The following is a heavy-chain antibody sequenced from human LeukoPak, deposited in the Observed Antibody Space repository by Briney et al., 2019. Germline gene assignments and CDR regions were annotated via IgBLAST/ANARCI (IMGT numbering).Heavy chain of an antibody. CDR2: ISGSGGST. D-gene: IGHD3-22*01. V-gene: IGHV3-23*01. CDR3: AKAVYYYDSSGYYNY. Sequence: GGSLRLSCAASGFTFSSYAMSWVRQAPGKGLEWVSAISGSGGSTYYADSVKGRFTISRDNSKNTLYLQMNSLRAEDTALYYCAKAVYYYDSSGYYNYWGQGTLVTVSS. CDR1: GFTFSSYA. J-gene: IGHJ4*02.